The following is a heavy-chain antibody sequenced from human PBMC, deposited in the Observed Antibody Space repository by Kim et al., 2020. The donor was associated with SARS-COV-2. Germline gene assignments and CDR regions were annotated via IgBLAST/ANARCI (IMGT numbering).Heavy chain of an antibody. CDR1: GFTFSSYG. CDR2: ISYDGSNK. D-gene: IGHD6-13*01. Sequence: GGSLRLSCAASGFTFSSYGMHWVRQAPGKGLEWVAVISYDGSNKYYADSVKGRFTISRDNSKNTLYLQMNSLRAEDTAVYYCVKDRDSSSWYSDFDYWGQGTLVTVSS. V-gene: IGHV3-30*18. CDR3: VKDRDSSSWYSDFDY. J-gene: IGHJ4*02.